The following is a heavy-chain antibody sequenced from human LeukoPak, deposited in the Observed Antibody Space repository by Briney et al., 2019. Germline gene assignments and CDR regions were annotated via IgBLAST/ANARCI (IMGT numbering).Heavy chain of an antibody. Sequence: SGGSLRLSCAASGFTFSSYAMCWVRQAPGKGLEWVSTLSGSGASTSYADSVKGRFTISRDNSKNTLYLQMNSLRAEDTARYYCAKQKGYCSGGSCYYSDYWGQGTLVTVSS. CDR3: AKQKGYCSGGSCYYSDY. V-gene: IGHV3-23*01. D-gene: IGHD2-15*01. CDR2: LSGSGAST. CDR1: GFTFSSYA. J-gene: IGHJ4*02.